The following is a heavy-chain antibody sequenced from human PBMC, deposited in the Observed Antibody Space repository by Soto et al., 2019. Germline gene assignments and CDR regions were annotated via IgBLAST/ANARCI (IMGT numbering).Heavy chain of an antibody. Sequence: GGSLRLSCPASAFTFSSYEMNWVRQAPGKGLEWVSYISSSGSTIYYADSVKGRFTISRDDAKNSLYLQMNSLRAEDTAVYYCARDLGSFFDYWGQGTLVTVSS. CDR2: ISSSGSTI. CDR1: AFTFSSYE. V-gene: IGHV3-48*03. CDR3: ARDLGSFFDY. J-gene: IGHJ4*02. D-gene: IGHD2-15*01.